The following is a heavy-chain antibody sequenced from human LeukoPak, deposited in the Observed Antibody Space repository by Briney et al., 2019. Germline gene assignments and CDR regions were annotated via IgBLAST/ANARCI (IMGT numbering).Heavy chain of an antibody. V-gene: IGHV4-61*05. Sequence: SETLSLTCTVSGGSISSSSYYWSWIRQPPGKGLEWIGYIYTSGSTNYNPSLKSRVTISVDTSKNQFSLKLSSVTAADTAVYYCARFDYYYMDVWGKGTTVTVSS. D-gene: IGHD3-16*01. CDR1: GGSISSSSYY. CDR2: IYTSGST. CDR3: ARFDYYYMDV. J-gene: IGHJ6*03.